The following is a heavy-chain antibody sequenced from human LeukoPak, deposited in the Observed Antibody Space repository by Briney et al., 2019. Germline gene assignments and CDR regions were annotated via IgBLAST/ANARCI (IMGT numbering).Heavy chain of an antibody. J-gene: IGHJ4*02. Sequence: SVKVSCKASGGTFSSYAISWVRQAPGQGLEWMGGIIPIFGTANYAQKFQGRVTITADESTSTAYMELSSLRSEDTAVYYCARDRAYYYDSRVLDYWGQGTLVTVSS. CDR1: GGTFSSYA. CDR2: IIPIFGTA. CDR3: ARDRAYYYDSRVLDY. V-gene: IGHV1-69*13. D-gene: IGHD3-22*01.